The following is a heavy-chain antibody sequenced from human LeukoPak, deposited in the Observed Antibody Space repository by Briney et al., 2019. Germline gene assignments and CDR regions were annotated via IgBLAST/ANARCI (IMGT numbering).Heavy chain of an antibody. J-gene: IGHJ3*02. D-gene: IGHD5-12*01. Sequence: SETLSLTCTVSGGSISSYYWSWIRQPPGKGLEWIGYIYYSGSTNYNPSLKSRVTISVDTSKNQFSLKLSSVTAADTAVYYCAREIIVARGAFDIWGQGTMVTVSS. CDR1: GGSISSYY. V-gene: IGHV4-59*12. CDR3: AREIIVARGAFDI. CDR2: IYYSGST.